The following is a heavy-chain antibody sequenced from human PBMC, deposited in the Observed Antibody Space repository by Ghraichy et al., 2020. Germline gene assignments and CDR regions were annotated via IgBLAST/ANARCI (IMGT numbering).Heavy chain of an antibody. CDR2: MNPNTGGA. J-gene: IGHJ6*02. Sequence: ASVKVSCKASGYTFTGYYMYWVRQDPGQGLEWIGWMNPNTGGAMYGQKFQVRVTMTRDTSISTAYMELSRVTSDDTAVYYCARAAGKGYYYGLDVWGQGTTVTVSS. CDR1: GYTFTGYY. CDR3: ARAAGKGYYYGLDV. V-gene: IGHV1-2*02.